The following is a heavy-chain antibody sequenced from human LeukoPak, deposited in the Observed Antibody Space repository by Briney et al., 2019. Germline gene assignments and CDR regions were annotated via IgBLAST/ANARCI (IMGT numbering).Heavy chain of an antibody. J-gene: IGHJ1*01. V-gene: IGHV1-2*02. D-gene: IGHD3/OR15-3a*01. CDR1: GYTFTDYY. Sequence: ASVKVSCKASGYTFTDYYMHWVRQAPGQGLEWMGWINPNSGGTNYAQKFQGRVTMTRDTSISTAYMELSRLRSDDTAVYYCARVEGPDLWFFQHWGQGTLVTVSS. CDR2: INPNSGGT. CDR3: ARVEGPDLWFFQH.